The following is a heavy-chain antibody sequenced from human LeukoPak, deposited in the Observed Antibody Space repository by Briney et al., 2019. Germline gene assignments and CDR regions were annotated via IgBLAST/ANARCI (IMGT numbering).Heavy chain of an antibody. D-gene: IGHD3-3*01. CDR1: GGSFSGYY. V-gene: IGHV4-34*01. J-gene: IGHJ6*02. CDR2: INNSGST. Sequence: SSETLSLTCAVYGGSFSGYYWSWIRQPPGKGLQWIGEINNSGSTNYNPSLKSRVTISVDTSKNQFSLKLSSVTAADTAVYYCAREGRVPYYDFWSGYYRGYYGMDVWGQGTTVTVSS. CDR3: AREGRVPYYDFWSGYYRGYYGMDV.